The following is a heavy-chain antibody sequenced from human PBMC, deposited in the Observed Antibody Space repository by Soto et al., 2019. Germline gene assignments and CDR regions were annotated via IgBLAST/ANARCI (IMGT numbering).Heavy chain of an antibody. CDR2: IYHSGST. V-gene: IGHV4-30-2*01. CDR3: ARGAAAGYYFDY. Sequence: LSLTCAVSGGSISSGGYSWSWIRQPPGKGLEWIGYIYHSGSTYYNPSLKSRVTISVDRSKNQFSLKLSSVTAADTAVYYCARGAAAGYYFDYWGQGTLVTVSS. D-gene: IGHD6-13*01. J-gene: IGHJ4*02. CDR1: GGSISSGGYS.